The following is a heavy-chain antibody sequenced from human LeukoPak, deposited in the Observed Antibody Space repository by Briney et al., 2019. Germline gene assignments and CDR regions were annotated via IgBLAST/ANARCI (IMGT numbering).Heavy chain of an antibody. CDR3: ARLPSIAAGEVFWDY. Sequence: GESLQISCQGSGYLFTSYWIGGGRQVPGKGLEGMGIIYPGDSDTRYSPSFQGQVTISANKSISTAYLQWSSLKASDTAMYYCARLPSIAAGEVFWDYWGQGTLVTVSS. D-gene: IGHD6-13*01. CDR2: IYPGDSDT. J-gene: IGHJ4*02. CDR1: GYLFTSYW. V-gene: IGHV5-51*01.